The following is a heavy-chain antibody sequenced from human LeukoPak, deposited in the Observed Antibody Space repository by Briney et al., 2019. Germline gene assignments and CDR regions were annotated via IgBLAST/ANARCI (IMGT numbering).Heavy chain of an antibody. Sequence: GRSLRLSCAASGFTFSSYGMHWVRQAPGKGLEWVANINRDGSERYYVDSVKGRFTISRDDAKSSLYLQMNSLRAEDTAVYYCARRNAMDVWGQGTTVIV. J-gene: IGHJ6*02. CDR1: GFTFSSYG. CDR3: ARRNAMDV. V-gene: IGHV3-7*03. CDR2: INRDGSER.